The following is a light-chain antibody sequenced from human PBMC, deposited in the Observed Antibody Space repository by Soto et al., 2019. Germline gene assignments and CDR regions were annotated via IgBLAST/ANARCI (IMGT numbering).Light chain of an antibody. J-gene: IGLJ2*01. CDR1: SSNIGAGYD. CDR3: QSYDSSLNVV. V-gene: IGLV1-40*01. CDR2: GNS. Sequence: QSVLTQPPSVSGAPGQRVTISCTGSSSNIGAGYDVHWYQQLPGTDPKLLIYGNSNRPSGVPDRFSGSKSGTSASLAITGLLAEDEADYYCQSYDSSLNVVFGGGSKLTVL.